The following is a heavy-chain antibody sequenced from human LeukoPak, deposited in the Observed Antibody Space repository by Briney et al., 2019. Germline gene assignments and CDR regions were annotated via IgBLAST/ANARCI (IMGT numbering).Heavy chain of an antibody. Sequence: PGGSLRLSCSVSGFIFSNYAMSWVRQAPGKGLEWVSTINLSGRSTYYADSVKGRFTISRDNSKNTLFLQMNRLRAEDTAVYYCATLYSSGWYSIVGDYWGQGTLVTVSS. CDR3: ATLYSSGWYSIVGDY. CDR2: INLSGRST. V-gene: IGHV3-23*01. J-gene: IGHJ4*02. CDR1: GFIFSNYA. D-gene: IGHD6-19*01.